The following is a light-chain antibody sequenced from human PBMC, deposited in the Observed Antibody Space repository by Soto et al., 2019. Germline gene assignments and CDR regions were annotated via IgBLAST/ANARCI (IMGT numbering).Light chain of an antibody. CDR2: AAS. Sequence: DMQMTQSPSSLSASVRDRVTSTCRASQGISNYLAWYQQKPGKVPKLLIYAASTLQSGVPSRFSGSGSGTDFTLTISSLQPEDVATYYCQKYDSAPWTFGQGTKVEIK. J-gene: IGKJ1*01. V-gene: IGKV1-27*01. CDR3: QKYDSAPWT. CDR1: QGISNY.